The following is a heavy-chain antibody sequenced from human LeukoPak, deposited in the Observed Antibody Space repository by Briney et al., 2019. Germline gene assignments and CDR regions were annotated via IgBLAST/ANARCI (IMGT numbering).Heavy chain of an antibody. CDR1: GYTFTSYG. Sequence: EASVKVSCKASGYTFTSYGISWVRQAPGQGLEWMGWISAYNGNTNYAQKLQGRVTITTDTSTSTAYMELRSLRSDDTAVYYCARDRNYDILTGYYPGLDYWGQGTLVSVSS. CDR3: ARDRNYDILTGYYPGLDY. D-gene: IGHD3-9*01. J-gene: IGHJ4*02. V-gene: IGHV1-18*01. CDR2: ISAYNGNT.